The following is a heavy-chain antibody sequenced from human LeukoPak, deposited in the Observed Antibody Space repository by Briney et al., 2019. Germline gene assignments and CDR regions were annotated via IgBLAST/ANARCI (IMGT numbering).Heavy chain of an antibody. CDR2: INPNSGGT. CDR1: GYTFTGYY. J-gene: IGHJ4*02. D-gene: IGHD3-10*01. V-gene: IGHV1-2*02. CDR3: ARSYGSGSYFDY. Sequence: ASVKVSCKASGYTFTGYYMHWVRQAPGQGLEWMGWINPNSGGTNYAQKFQDRVSMIRDTSISTAYMHLSRLRSDDTAVYYCARSYGSGSYFDYWGQGTLVTVSS.